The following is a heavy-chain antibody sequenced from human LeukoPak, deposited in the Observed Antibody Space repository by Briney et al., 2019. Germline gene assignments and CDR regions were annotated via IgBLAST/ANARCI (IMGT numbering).Heavy chain of an antibody. V-gene: IGHV3-30*18. J-gene: IGHJ4*02. Sequence: GGSLRLSCAASGFTFSSYGMHWVRQAPGKGLEWVAVISYDGSNKYYADSVKGRFTISRDNSKNMLYLQMNSLRAEDTAVYYCAKDGFYGDPLDYWGQGTLVTVSS. CDR1: GFTFSSYG. CDR2: ISYDGSNK. CDR3: AKDGFYGDPLDY. D-gene: IGHD4-17*01.